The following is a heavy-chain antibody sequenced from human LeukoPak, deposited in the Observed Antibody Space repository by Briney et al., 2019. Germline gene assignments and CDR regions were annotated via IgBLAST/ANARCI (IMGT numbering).Heavy chain of an antibody. CDR2: IRYDGNDK. V-gene: IGHV3-30*02. CDR3: AKDSQLDVGSDYYYYFYMDV. J-gene: IGHJ6*03. D-gene: IGHD1-1*01. Sequence: GGSLRLSCAASGFSFSTFGMYWVRQVPGKGLEWVAFIRYDGNDKYYGDSARDRFTISRDNSKNTLYLQMNSLTTDDTGVYYCAKDSQLDVGSDYYYYFYMDVWGRGTTVAVSS. CDR1: GFSFSTFG.